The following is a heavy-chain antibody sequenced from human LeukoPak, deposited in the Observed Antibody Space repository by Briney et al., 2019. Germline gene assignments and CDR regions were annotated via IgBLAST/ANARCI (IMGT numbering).Heavy chain of an antibody. Sequence: PGRSLRLSCAASGFTFSDYYMSWIRQAPGKGLEWVSYISSSGSTIYYADSVKGRFTISRDNAKNSLYLQMNSLRAEDTAVYYCARFYRSAAYFDYWGQGTLVTVSS. V-gene: IGHV3-11*01. CDR1: GFTFSDYY. CDR3: ARFYRSAAYFDY. J-gene: IGHJ4*02. CDR2: ISSSGSTI.